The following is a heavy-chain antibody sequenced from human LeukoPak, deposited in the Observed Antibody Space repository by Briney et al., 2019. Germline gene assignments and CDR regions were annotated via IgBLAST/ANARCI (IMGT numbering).Heavy chain of an antibody. CDR1: GYSFTNYW. D-gene: IGHD6-19*01. CDR2: MYPGDSNT. J-gene: IGHJ4*02. Sequence: GEYLKISCKGSGYSFTNYWIGWVRQMPGKGLEWMGIMYPGDSNTRYSPSFHGQVTISADKSIDTAYLQWSSLKASDTAMYYCARRRAVAGTYYFDYWGQGTLVTVSS. V-gene: IGHV5-51*01. CDR3: ARRRAVAGTYYFDY.